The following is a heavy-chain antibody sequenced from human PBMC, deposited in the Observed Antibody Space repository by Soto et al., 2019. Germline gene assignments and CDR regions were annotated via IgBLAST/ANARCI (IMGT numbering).Heavy chain of an antibody. V-gene: IGHV3-30-3*01. CDR1: GFTFSSYA. CDR2: ISYDGSNK. CDR3: ARDRSYYYYGMDV. Sequence: QVQLVESGGGVVQPGRSLRLSCAASGFTFSSYAMHWVRQAPGKGLEWVAVISYDGSNKYYADSVKGRFTISRDNSKNTLYLQMNSLRAEDTAVYYCARDRSYYYYGMDVWGQGTTVTVSS. J-gene: IGHJ6*02.